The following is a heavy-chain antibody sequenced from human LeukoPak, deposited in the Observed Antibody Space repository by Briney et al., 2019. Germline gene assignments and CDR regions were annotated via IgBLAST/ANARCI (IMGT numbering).Heavy chain of an antibody. V-gene: IGHV3-49*03. CDR1: GFTFGDYA. Sequence: SGRSLRLSCTGSGFTFGDYAMNWFRQAPGKGLEWVGFIRSKTYGGATEYAASVKGRFTISRDDSKSIAYLQMDSLKTEDTAVYYCSRYYGSDSPRWYFDYWGQGTLVTVSS. D-gene: IGHD3-10*01. CDR2: IRSKTYGGAT. J-gene: IGHJ4*02. CDR3: SRYYGSDSPRWYFDY.